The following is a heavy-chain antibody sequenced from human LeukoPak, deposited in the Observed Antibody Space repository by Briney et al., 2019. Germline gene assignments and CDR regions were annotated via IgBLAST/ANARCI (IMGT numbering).Heavy chain of an antibody. J-gene: IGHJ6*02. CDR3: ARHFWQYQDYYYYGMDV. V-gene: IGHV1-69*13. CDR2: IIPIFGTA. CDR1: GGTFISYA. D-gene: IGHD2-2*01. Sequence: ASVKVSCKASGGTFISYAISWVRQAPGQGLEWMGGIIPIFGTANYAQKFQGRVTITADESTSTAYMELSGLRSEDTAVYYCARHFWQYQDYYYYGMDVWGQGTTVTVSS.